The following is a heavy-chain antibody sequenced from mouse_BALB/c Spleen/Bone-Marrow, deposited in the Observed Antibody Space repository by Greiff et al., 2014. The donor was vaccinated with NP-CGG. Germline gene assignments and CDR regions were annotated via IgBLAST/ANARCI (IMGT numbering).Heavy chain of an antibody. V-gene: IGHV1S30*01. CDR2: INPYNAGT. CDR3: ARQLYGNHAY. Sequence: EVQVVESRPELVKPGPSVQISCKACGYSYTGYYMHWAQHSHGTRLERIGEINPYNAGTSYNQKFNGKATLTVDTSSSTAFMEPHSLTSEDSLVYYCARQLYGNHAYLGHGTLLSVNA. D-gene: IGHD2-10*02. J-gene: IGHJ3*01. CDR1: GYSYTGYY.